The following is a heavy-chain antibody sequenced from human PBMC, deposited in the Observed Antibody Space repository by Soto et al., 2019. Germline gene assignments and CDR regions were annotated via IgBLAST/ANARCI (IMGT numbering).Heavy chain of an antibody. J-gene: IGHJ6*02. CDR3: ARERGRAGKRYFDFGGFYYYYYGMDV. CDR2: IDPSDTYT. Sequence: VESLKISCKGSEYSFTSYWMSWLRQMPGKGLVWVGRIDPSDTYTNYSPSFQGHVTISADKSISTAYRQWSSLKASDTAMYYCARERGRAGKRYFDFGGFYYYYYGMDVWGQGTTVTVSS. V-gene: IGHV5-10-1*01. CDR1: EYSFTSYW. D-gene: IGHD3-9*01.